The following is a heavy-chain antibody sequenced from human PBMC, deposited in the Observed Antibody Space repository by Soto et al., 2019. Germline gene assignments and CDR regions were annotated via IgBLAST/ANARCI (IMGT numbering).Heavy chain of an antibody. J-gene: IGHJ4*02. CDR1: GGSISSYY. V-gene: IGHV4-59*08. Sequence: PSETLSLTCTVSGGSISSYYWSWIRQPPGKGLEWIGYIYYSGSTNYNPSLKSRVTISVDTSKNQLSLKLSSVTAAGTAVYYCARRYGYYFDYWGQGTLVTVSS. CDR3: ARRYGYYFDY. CDR2: IYYSGST. D-gene: IGHD4-17*01.